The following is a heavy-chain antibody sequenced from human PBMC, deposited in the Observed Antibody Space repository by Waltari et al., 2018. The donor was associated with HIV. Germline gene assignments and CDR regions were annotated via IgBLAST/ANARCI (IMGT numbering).Heavy chain of an antibody. Sequence: EVQLLESGGGLVQPGGSLRLSCAASGFTFSSTALSWSRQAPGKGLEWVSAISGSGGSTYYADSVKGRFTISRDNYKNTLYLQMNSLRAEDTAVYYCAKDPGSSGRAGAFDIWGQGTMVTVSS. CDR2: ISGSGGST. CDR3: AKDPGSSGRAGAFDI. D-gene: IGHD6-19*01. V-gene: IGHV3-23*01. CDR1: GFTFSSTA. J-gene: IGHJ3*02.